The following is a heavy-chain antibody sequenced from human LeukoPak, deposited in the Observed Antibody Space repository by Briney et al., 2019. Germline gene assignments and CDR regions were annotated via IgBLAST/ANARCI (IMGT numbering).Heavy chain of an antibody. CDR2: INAGNGNT. CDR1: GYTFTSYA. D-gene: IGHD5-18*01. V-gene: IGHV1-3*01. Sequence: ASVTVSCKASGYTFTSYAMHWVRQAPGQRLEWMGWINAGNGNTKYSQKFQGRVTITRDTSASTAYMELSSLRSEDTAVYYCARGSPEVDTAMVKFDYWGQGTLVTVSS. CDR3: ARGSPEVDTAMVKFDY. J-gene: IGHJ4*02.